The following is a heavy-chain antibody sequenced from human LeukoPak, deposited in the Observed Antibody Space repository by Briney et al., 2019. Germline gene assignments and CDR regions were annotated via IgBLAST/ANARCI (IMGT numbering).Heavy chain of an antibody. CDR1: GFTFDDYT. V-gene: IGHV3-43*01. CDR2: ISWDGGST. CDR3: AKDRARGGTTDFDY. Sequence: PGGSLRLSCAASGFTFDDYTMHWVRQAPGKGLEWVSLISWDGGSTYYADSVKGQFAISRDNSKNTLYLQMNSLRAEDTAVYFCAKDRARGGTTDFDYWGQGTLVTVSS. D-gene: IGHD1-7*01. J-gene: IGHJ4*02.